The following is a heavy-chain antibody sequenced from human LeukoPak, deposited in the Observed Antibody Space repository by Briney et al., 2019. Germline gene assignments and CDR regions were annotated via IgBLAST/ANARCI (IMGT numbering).Heavy chain of an antibody. D-gene: IGHD3-3*01. J-gene: IGHJ5*02. CDR2: IYYSGST. CDR1: GYSISSGYF. V-gene: IGHV4-38-2*02. CDR3: ARDGITIFGVVIRNWFDP. Sequence: SETLSLTCTVSGYSISSGYFWGWIRQPPGKGLEWIGSIYYSGSTYYNPSLKSRVTISVDTSKNQFSLKLSSVTAADTAVYYCARDGITIFGVVIRNWFDPWGQGTLVTVSS.